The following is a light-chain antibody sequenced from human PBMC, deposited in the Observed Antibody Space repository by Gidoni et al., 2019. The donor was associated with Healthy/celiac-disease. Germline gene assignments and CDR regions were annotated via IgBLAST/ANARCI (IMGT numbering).Light chain of an antibody. CDR1: SSNIGAGYD. V-gene: IGLV1-40*01. CDR2: GNS. Sequence: SVLTQPPSASGAPGQRVTISCTGSSSNIGAGYDVHWYQQLPGTAPKLLIYGNSNRPSGVPDRFSGSKSGTSASLAISGLQAEDEADYYCQSYDSSLSAFVVFGGGTKLTVL. J-gene: IGLJ2*01. CDR3: QSYDSSLSAFVV.